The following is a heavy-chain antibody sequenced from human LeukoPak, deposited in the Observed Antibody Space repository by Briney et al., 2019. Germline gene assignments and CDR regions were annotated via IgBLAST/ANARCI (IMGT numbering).Heavy chain of an antibody. V-gene: IGHV3-30*02. CDR2: IGNDGSNK. J-gene: IGHJ4*02. CDR1: GFTFSSYG. Sequence: GRSLRLSCAASGFTFSSYGMHWVRQAPGKGLEWVAFIGNDGSNKNYADSVKGRFTISRDSSKNTLYLQMDSLSAEDTAVYYCAKDQYSRSSSFDYWGQGTLVTVSS. D-gene: IGHD6-6*01. CDR3: AKDQYSRSSSFDY.